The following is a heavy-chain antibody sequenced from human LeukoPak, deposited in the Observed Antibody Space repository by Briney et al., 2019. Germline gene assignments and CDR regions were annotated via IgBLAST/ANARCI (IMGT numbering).Heavy chain of an antibody. Sequence: GGSLRLSGAASGFTFSSYSMNWVRQAPGKGLEWVSYISSSSSTIYYADSAKGRFTISRDNAKNSLYLQMNSLRDEDTAVYYCAREGYDYGDYDAFDIWGQGTMVTVSS. CDR2: ISSSSSTI. J-gene: IGHJ3*02. CDR3: AREGYDYGDYDAFDI. D-gene: IGHD4-17*01. CDR1: GFTFSSYS. V-gene: IGHV3-48*02.